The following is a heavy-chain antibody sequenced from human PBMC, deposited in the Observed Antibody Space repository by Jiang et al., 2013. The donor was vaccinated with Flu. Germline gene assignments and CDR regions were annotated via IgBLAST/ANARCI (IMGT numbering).Heavy chain of an antibody. CDR2: LSYIGRD. V-gene: IGHV4-59*01. D-gene: IGHD3-3*01. Sequence: GSGLVKPSETLFLTCTVSGGSISNYRWSWIRQPPGQGLEWIGYLSYIGRDNYNPSLRSRVTISGDTSKNQFSLTLNSVTAADTAVYYCARDPERETYDFWSGYRQYSQRSNWYFDLWGLAPWSLSPQ. J-gene: IGHJ2*01. CDR3: ARDPERETYDFWSGYRQYSQRSNWYFDL. CDR1: GGSISNYR.